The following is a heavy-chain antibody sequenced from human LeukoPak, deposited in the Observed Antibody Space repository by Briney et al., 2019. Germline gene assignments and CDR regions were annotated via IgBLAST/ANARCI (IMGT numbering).Heavy chain of an antibody. D-gene: IGHD3-22*01. Sequence: ASVKVSCKASGYTFTGYYMHWVRQAPGQGLEWMGWINPNSGGTNYAQKFQGRVTMTRDTSISTAYMELSRLRSDDTAVYYCARGGYYDSSGYYYLDYWGQGTLATVSS. J-gene: IGHJ4*02. CDR2: INPNSGGT. CDR3: ARGGYYDSSGYYYLDY. CDR1: GYTFTGYY. V-gene: IGHV1-2*02.